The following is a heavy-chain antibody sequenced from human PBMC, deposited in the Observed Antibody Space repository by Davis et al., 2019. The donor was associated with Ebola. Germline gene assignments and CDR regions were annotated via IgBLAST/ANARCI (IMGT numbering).Heavy chain of an antibody. CDR3: AKDMALVTTPNF. CDR1: GFPFSNYI. CDR2: ISGSGGST. J-gene: IGHJ4*02. D-gene: IGHD5-24*01. V-gene: IGHV3-23*01. Sequence: PGGSLRLSCAASGFPFSNYIMSWVRQAPGEGLEWVSGISGSGGSTFFADSVKGRFTISRDNSKSTLYLQMNSLRAEDTAVYYCAKDMALVTTPNFWGQGTLVTVSS.